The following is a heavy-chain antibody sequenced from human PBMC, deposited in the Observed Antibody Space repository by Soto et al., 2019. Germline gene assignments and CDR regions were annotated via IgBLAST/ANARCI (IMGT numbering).Heavy chain of an antibody. J-gene: IGHJ6*02. CDR1: GYTFTSYG. Sequence: ASVKVSCKASGYTFTSYGISWVRQAPGQGLEWMGWISAHNGNTNYAQKLQGRVTMTTDTSTSTAYMELRSLRSDDTAVYYCARAPHCSSTSCYANYYYYYGMDVWGQGTTVTVSS. V-gene: IGHV1-18*01. CDR3: ARAPHCSSTSCYANYYYYYGMDV. D-gene: IGHD2-2*01. CDR2: ISAHNGNT.